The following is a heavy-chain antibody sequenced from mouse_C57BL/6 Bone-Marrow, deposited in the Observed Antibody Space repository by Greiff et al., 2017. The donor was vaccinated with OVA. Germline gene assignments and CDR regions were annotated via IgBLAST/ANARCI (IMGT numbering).Heavy chain of an antibody. CDR3: TRGDSNYYAMDY. CDR2: IDPATGGT. Sequence: VKLMESGAELVRPGASVTLSCKASGYTFTDYEMHWVKQTPVHGLEWIGAIDPATGGTAYNQKFKGKAILTADKSSSTAYMELRSLTSEDSAVYYCTRGDSNYYAMDYWGQGTSVTVSS. D-gene: IGHD2-5*01. CDR1: GYTFTDYE. V-gene: IGHV1-15*01. J-gene: IGHJ4*01.